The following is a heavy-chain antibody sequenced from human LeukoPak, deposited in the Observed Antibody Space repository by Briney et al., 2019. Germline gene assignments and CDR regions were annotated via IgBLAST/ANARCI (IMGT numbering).Heavy chain of an antibody. CDR3: ARDTFSVYDYAWGSYRPGFDP. D-gene: IGHD3-16*02. Sequence: PSETLSLTCTVSGGSISSSSYYWGWIRQPPGKGLEWIGSIYYSGSTYYNPSLKSRVTISVDTSKNQFSLKLSSVTAADTAVYYCARDTFSVYDYAWGSYRPGFDPWGQGTLVTVSS. J-gene: IGHJ5*02. CDR1: GGSISSSSYY. V-gene: IGHV4-39*07. CDR2: IYYSGST.